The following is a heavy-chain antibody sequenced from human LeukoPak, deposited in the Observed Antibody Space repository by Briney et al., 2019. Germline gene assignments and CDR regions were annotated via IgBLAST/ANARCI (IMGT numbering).Heavy chain of an antibody. CDR1: GFTFSSYA. D-gene: IGHD3-3*01. CDR2: ISGSGGST. Sequence: PGGSLRLSCAASGFTFSSYAMSWVRQAPGKGLEWVSAISGSGGSTYYADSVKGRFTISRDNSKNSLYLQMNSLRAEDTAVYYCARDRSSVTIFGVDRRNMFDPWGQGTLVTVSS. V-gene: IGHV3-23*01. J-gene: IGHJ5*02. CDR3: ARDRSSVTIFGVDRRNMFDP.